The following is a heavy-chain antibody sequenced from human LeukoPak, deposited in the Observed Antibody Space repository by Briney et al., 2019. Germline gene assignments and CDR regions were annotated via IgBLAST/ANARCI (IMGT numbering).Heavy chain of an antibody. D-gene: IGHD3-9*01. J-gene: IGHJ4*02. V-gene: IGHV3-23*01. CDR3: AKDPFGNDILTGYAQIYGGYYFDY. Sequence: PGGSLRLSCAASGFTFSSYGMSWVRQAPGKGLEWVSAISGSGGSTYYADSVKSRFTISRDNSKNTLYLQMNSLRAEDTAVYYCAKDPFGNDILTGYAQIYGGYYFDYWGQGTLVTVSS. CDR2: ISGSGGST. CDR1: GFTFSSYG.